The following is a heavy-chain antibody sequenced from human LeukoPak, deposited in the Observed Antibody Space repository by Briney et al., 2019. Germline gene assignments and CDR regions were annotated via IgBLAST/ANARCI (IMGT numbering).Heavy chain of an antibody. D-gene: IGHD3-22*01. CDR3: AKTPMTVVVITTLFDY. J-gene: IGHJ4*02. CDR1: GFTFSSYG. V-gene: IGHV3-30*18. Sequence: GGSLRLSCAASGFTFSSYGMHWVRQAPGKGLEWVAVISYDGSNKYYADSVKGQFTISRDNSKNTLYQQMNSLRAEDTAVYYCAKTPMTVVVITTLFDYWGQGTLVTVSS. CDR2: ISYDGSNK.